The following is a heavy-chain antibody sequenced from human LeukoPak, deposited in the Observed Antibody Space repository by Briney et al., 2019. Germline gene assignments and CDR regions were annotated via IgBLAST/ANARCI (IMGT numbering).Heavy chain of an antibody. J-gene: IGHJ4*02. V-gene: IGHV1-69*04. D-gene: IGHD2-15*01. Sequence: SVKVSCKASGGTFSSYAISWVRQAPGQGLEWMGRIIPILGIANYAQKFQGRVTITADKSTSTAYMELSSLRSEDTAVYYCARDLSGGSRGDYWGQGTLVTVSS. CDR2: IIPILGIA. CDR1: GGTFSSYA. CDR3: ARDLSGGSRGDY.